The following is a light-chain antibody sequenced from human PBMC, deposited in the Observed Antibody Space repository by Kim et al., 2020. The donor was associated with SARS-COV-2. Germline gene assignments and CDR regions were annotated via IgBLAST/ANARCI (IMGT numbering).Light chain of an antibody. V-gene: IGLV2-8*01. Sequence: HSALTQPPSASGSPGQSVTISCTGTSSDVGGYNYVSWYQQHPGKAPKLMIYEVSKRPSGVPDRFSGSKSGNTASLTVSGLQAEDEADYYCSSYAGSNNLRVFGGGTQLTVL. J-gene: IGLJ3*02. CDR1: SSDVGGYNY. CDR3: SSYAGSNNLRV. CDR2: EVS.